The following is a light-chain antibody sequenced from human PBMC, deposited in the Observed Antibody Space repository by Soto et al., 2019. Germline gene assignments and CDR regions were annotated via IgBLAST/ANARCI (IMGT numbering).Light chain of an antibody. V-gene: IGKV3-20*01. Sequence: ETVLTQSPGTLSLSPGERATLSCRASQSVRSNYFAWYQQKPGQAPRLLIYNSSTRATGIPDRFSGSGSGTDFTLTISRLEPEDFALYSCQQYRDLPQTFGQGTKV. J-gene: IGKJ1*01. CDR3: QQYRDLPQT. CDR1: QSVRSNY. CDR2: NSS.